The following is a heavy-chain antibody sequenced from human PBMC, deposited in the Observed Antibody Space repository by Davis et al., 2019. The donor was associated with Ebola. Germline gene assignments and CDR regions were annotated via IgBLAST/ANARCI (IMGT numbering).Heavy chain of an antibody. CDR3: AKDRPPFNDFWSGYTDY. Sequence: GESLKISCAASGFPFNSYAMHWIRQAPGKGLEWLAVISSDGNDKYYADSVKGRFTISRDNSKNTLYLQMNSLRAEDTAVYYCAKDRPPFNDFWSGYTDYWGQGTLVTVSS. D-gene: IGHD3-3*01. CDR1: GFPFNSYA. CDR2: ISSDGNDK. J-gene: IGHJ4*02. V-gene: IGHV3-30*04.